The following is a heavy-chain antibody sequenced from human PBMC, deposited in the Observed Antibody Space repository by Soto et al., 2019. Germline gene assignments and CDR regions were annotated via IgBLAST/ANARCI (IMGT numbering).Heavy chain of an antibody. V-gene: IGHV1-24*01. J-gene: IGHJ5*02. CDR3: ARDWRGAEGFDP. D-gene: IGHD3-3*01. CDR2: IGADNGDT. CDR1: GYTLTESS. Sequence: ASVKVSCKVSGYTLTESSMHWVRQAPGKGPEWMGWIGADNGDTNYVQKFQGRVTMTTETSTTTSYMELRNLTSDDTAVYFCARDWRGAEGFDPWGQGTLVTVSS.